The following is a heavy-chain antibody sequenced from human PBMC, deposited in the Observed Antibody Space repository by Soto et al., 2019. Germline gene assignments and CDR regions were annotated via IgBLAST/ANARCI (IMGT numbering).Heavy chain of an antibody. D-gene: IGHD3-22*01. CDR1: GGSISSGGYY. Sequence: PSETLSLTCTVSGGSISSGGYYWNWIRQHPGKGLEWIGYSYYSGNTYYNPSLKSRVTISVDTSKNQFSLRVSPVTAADTAVYYSARDPPYTETSGYYVSYGNFGYWGQGILVTVSS. CDR3: ARDPPYTETSGYYVSYGNFGY. V-gene: IGHV4-31*03. J-gene: IGHJ4*02. CDR2: SYYSGNT.